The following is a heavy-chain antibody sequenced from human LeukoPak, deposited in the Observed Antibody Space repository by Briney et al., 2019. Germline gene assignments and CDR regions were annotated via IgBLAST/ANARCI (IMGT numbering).Heavy chain of an antibody. D-gene: IGHD2-2*01. CDR3: ARAFGFAEYQLHPGGYYYYYYGMDV. CDR1: GFTFSSYW. CDR2: IKQDGSEK. J-gene: IGHJ6*02. V-gene: IGHV3-7*01. Sequence: GGSLRLSCAASGFTFSSYWMSWVRQAPGKGLEWVANIKQDGSEKYYVDSVKGRFTISRDNAKNSLYLQMNSLRVEDTAVYYCARAFGFAEYQLHPGGYYYYYYGMDVWGQGTTVTVSS.